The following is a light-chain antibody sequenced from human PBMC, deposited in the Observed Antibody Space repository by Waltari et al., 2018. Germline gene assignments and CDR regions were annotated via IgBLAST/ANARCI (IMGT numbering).Light chain of an antibody. CDR3: QQFNSYPWT. CDR1: QGISSA. V-gene: IGKV1-13*02. CDR2: DAS. J-gene: IGKJ1*01. Sequence: ALQLTQSPSSLSASVGDRVTITFRASQGISSALAWYQQKPGKAPKLLIYDASSLESGVPSRFSGSGSGTDFTLTISSLQPEDFATYYCQQFNSYPWTFGQGTKVEIK.